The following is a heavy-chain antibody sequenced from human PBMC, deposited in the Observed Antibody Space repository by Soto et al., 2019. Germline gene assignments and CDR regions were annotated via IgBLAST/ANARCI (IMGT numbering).Heavy chain of an antibody. V-gene: IGHV4-59*01. J-gene: IGHJ4*02. CDR2: IYYSGST. Sequence: SETLSLTCTVSGGSISSYYWSWIRQPPGKGLEWIGYIYYSGSTNYNPSLKSRVTISVDTSKNQFSLKLSSVTAADTAVYYCARARTGTTFDYWGQGTLVTAPQ. CDR1: GGSISSYY. D-gene: IGHD1-1*01. CDR3: ARARTGTTFDY.